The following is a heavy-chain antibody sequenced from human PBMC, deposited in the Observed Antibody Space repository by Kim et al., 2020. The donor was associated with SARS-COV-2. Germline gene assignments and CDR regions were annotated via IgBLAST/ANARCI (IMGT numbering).Heavy chain of an antibody. J-gene: IGHJ6*01. V-gene: IGHV3-30*04. CDR1: GFTFSSYA. CDR2: ISYDGSNK. Sequence: GGSLRLSCAASGFTFSSYAMHWVRQAPGKGLEWVAVISYDGSNKYYADSVKGRFTISRDNSKNTLYLQMNSLRAEDTAVYYCARDLRSKQRERPPLDYY. D-gene: IGHD1-1*01. CDR3: ARDLRSKQRERPPLDYY.